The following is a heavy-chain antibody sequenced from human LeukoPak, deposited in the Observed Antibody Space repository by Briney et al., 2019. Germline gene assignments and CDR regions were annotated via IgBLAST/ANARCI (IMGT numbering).Heavy chain of an antibody. Sequence: SETLSLTRTVSGGSISSGSYYWSWIRQPAGKGLEWIGRIYTSGSTNYNPSLKSRVTISVDTSKNQFSLKLSSVTAADTAVYYCASFPFDFWSGYYAPWGQGTLVTVSS. CDR3: ASFPFDFWSGYYAP. V-gene: IGHV4-61*02. J-gene: IGHJ5*02. CDR1: GGSISSGSYY. CDR2: IYTSGST. D-gene: IGHD3-3*01.